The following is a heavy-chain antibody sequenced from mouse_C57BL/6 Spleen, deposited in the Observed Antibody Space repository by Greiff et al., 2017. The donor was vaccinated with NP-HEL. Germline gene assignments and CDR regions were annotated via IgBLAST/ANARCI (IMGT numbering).Heavy chain of an antibody. V-gene: IGHV1-54*01. Sequence: VQLKESGAELVRPGTSVKVSCKASGYAFTNYLIEWVKQRPGQGLEWIGVINPGSGGTNYNEKFKGKATLTADKSSSTAYMQLSSLTSEDSAVYFCARGGDYASAWFAYWGQGTLVTVSA. J-gene: IGHJ3*01. CDR1: GYAFTNYL. CDR2: INPGSGGT. D-gene: IGHD2-4*01. CDR3: ARGGDYASAWFAY.